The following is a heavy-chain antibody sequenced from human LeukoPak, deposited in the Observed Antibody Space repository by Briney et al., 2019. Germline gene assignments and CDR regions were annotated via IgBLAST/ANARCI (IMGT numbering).Heavy chain of an antibody. CDR2: INHSGST. D-gene: IGHD6-13*01. J-gene: IGHJ3*02. Sequence: SETLSLTCAVYGGSFSGYYWSWIRQPPGKGLEWIGEINHSGSTNYNPSLKSRVTISVDTSKNQFSLKLSSVTAADTAVCYCARWASNSWYRFSDAFDIWGQGTMVTVSS. CDR3: ARWASNSWYRFSDAFDI. V-gene: IGHV4-34*01. CDR1: GGSFSGYY.